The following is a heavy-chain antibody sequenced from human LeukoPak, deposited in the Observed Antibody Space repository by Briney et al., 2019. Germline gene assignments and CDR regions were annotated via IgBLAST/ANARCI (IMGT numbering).Heavy chain of an antibody. Sequence: PSETLSLTCTVSDGSISTFYWSWIRQPPGKGLEWIGYTHYSGTTYYNPSLKSRVTMSVNTSKHQFSLEMTSVTAADTAVYYCARVNLGQLLYWYFDLWGRGTLVTVSS. J-gene: IGHJ2*01. CDR1: DGSISTFY. V-gene: IGHV4-59*01. CDR2: THYSGTT. D-gene: IGHD4-23*01. CDR3: ARVNLGQLLYWYFDL.